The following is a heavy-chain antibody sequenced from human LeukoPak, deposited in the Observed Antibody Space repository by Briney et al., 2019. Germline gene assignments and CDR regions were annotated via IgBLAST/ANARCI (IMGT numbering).Heavy chain of an antibody. CDR3: ARESGEDYGSGSFDY. CDR2: IWYDGSNK. V-gene: IGHV3-33*01. CDR1: GFTFSSYG. Sequence: GGSLRLSCAASGFTFSSYGMHWVRQAPGKGLEWGAVIWYDGSNKYYADSVKGRFTISRDNSKNTLYLQMNSLRAEDTAVYYCARESGEDYGSGSFDYWGQGTLVTVSS. D-gene: IGHD3-10*01. J-gene: IGHJ4*02.